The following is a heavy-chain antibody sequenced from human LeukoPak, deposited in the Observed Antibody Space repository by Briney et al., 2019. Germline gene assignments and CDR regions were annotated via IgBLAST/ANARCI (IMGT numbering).Heavy chain of an antibody. D-gene: IGHD6-19*01. CDR2: IIPIFGTA. CDR1: GGTFSSYA. V-gene: IGHV1-69*13. CDR3: ARGDSSGWSYGGY. Sequence: VASVKVSCKASGGTFSSYAISWVRQAPGQGLEWIGGIIPIFGTANYAQKFQGRVTITADESTSTAYMELSSLRSEDTAVYYCARGDSSGWSYGGYWGQGTLVTVSS. J-gene: IGHJ4*02.